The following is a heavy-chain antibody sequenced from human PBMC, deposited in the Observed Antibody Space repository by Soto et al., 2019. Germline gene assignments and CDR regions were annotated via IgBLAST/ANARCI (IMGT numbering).Heavy chain of an antibody. CDR3: ARLGDYGDYRLDY. CDR1: GGSFSGYY. V-gene: IGHV4-34*01. Sequence: QVQLHQWGAGLLKPSETLSLTCAVYGGSFSGYYWSWIRQPPGKGLEWNGEINHSGSTNYNPSLKSRVTISVDTSKNQFSLKLSSVTAADTAVYYCARLGDYGDYRLDYWGQGTLVTVSS. J-gene: IGHJ4*02. D-gene: IGHD4-17*01. CDR2: INHSGST.